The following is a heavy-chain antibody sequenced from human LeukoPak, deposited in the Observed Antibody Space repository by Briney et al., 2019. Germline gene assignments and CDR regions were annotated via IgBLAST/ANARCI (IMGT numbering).Heavy chain of an antibody. D-gene: IGHD3-3*01. V-gene: IGHV1-46*01. CDR2: INPSGGST. Sequence: GASVKVSCKASGYTFTSYYMHWVRQAPGQGLEWMGIINPSGGSTSYAQKFQGRVTMTRDTSTSTVYMELSSLRSEDTAVYYCARSQTLRVVTWGHFDYWGQGTLVTVSS. CDR1: GYTFTSYY. J-gene: IGHJ4*02. CDR3: ARSQTLRVVTWGHFDY.